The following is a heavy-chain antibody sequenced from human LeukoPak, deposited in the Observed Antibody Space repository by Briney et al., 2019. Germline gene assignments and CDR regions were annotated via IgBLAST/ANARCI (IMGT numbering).Heavy chain of an antibody. CDR3: AKELTTERTPGVDS. V-gene: IGHV3-23*01. J-gene: IGHJ4*02. CDR1: GFTFSSYS. D-gene: IGHD4-17*01. Sequence: SWGSLRLSCTASGFTFSSYSMSWVRQGPRPGLELVSAISGSGDTTFYADSVKGRFTISRDNSKKTLYLQVNSLRAEDTAVYFCAKELTTERTPGVDSWGQGTLVTVSS. CDR2: ISGSGDTT.